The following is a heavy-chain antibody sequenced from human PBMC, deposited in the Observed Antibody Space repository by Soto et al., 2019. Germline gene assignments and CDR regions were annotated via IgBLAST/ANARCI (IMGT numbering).Heavy chain of an antibody. CDR1: GGTFSSYT. D-gene: IGHD6-13*01. V-gene: IGHV1-69*02. Sequence: QVQLVQSGAEVKKPGSSVKVSCKASGGTFSSYTISWVRQAPGQGLEWMGRIIPILGIANYAQKFQGRVTITRDKSTSTAYMELSSLRSEDTAVYYCARGEGIAAAGKDYWGQGTLVTVSS. CDR2: IIPILGIA. J-gene: IGHJ4*02. CDR3: ARGEGIAAAGKDY.